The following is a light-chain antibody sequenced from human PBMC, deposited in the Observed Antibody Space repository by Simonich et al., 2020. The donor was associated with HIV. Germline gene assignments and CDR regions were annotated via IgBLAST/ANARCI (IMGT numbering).Light chain of an antibody. CDR1: QSVSRN. CDR3: QQRSNWPTFT. Sequence: EILMTQSPATLSVSPGERATLSCRASQSVSRNLVWYQQKPGQAPRLLIYDASNRATGIPARFSGSGSGTDFTLTISSLEPEDFAVYFCQQRSNWPTFTFGPGTKVDIK. CDR2: DAS. V-gene: IGKV3-11*01. J-gene: IGKJ3*01.